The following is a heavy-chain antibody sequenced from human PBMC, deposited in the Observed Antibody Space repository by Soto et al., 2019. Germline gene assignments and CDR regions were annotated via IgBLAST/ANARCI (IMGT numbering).Heavy chain of an antibody. Sequence: GESLKISCKGSGYSFTRYWIGWVRQMPGKGLEWMGIISPGDSDTRYSPSFQGQVTISADKSISTAYLQWSSLKASDTAMYYCARRNTAMVQGYYYGMDVWGQGTTVTVSS. CDR1: GYSFTRYW. D-gene: IGHD5-18*01. V-gene: IGHV5-51*01. CDR2: ISPGDSDT. J-gene: IGHJ6*02. CDR3: ARRNTAMVQGYYYGMDV.